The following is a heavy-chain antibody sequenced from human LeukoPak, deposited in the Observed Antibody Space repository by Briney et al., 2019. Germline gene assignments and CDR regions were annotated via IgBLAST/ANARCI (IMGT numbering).Heavy chain of an antibody. CDR3: ARDPPTSNWFDP. CDR2: IYHGGST. V-gene: IGHV4-38-2*02. J-gene: IGHJ5*02. Sequence: SETLSLTCTVSGYSISSGYYWGWIRQPPGKGLEWIGSIYHGGSTYYNPSLKSRVTISVDTSKNQFSLKLSSVTAADTAVYYCARDPPTSNWFDPWGQGTLVTVSS. CDR1: GYSISSGYY.